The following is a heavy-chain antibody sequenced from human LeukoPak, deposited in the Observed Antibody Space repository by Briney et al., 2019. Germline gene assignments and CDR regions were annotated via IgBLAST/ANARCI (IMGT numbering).Heavy chain of an antibody. Sequence: EASVKVSCTASGYTFTGYYMHWVRQAPGQGLEWMGWINPNSGGTNYAQKFQGRVTMTRDTSISTAYMELSRLRSDDTAVYYCARVSRELDAFDIWGQGTMVTVSS. CDR2: INPNSGGT. CDR3: ARVSRELDAFDI. V-gene: IGHV1-2*02. CDR1: GYTFTGYY. J-gene: IGHJ3*02. D-gene: IGHD3-10*01.